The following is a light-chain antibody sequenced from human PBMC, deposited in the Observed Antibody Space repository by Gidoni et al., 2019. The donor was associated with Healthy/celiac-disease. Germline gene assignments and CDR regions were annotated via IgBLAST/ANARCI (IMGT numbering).Light chain of an antibody. Sequence: QSALTQPRSVSGSPGPSVTISCTGTRSDVGGYNYVSWYQQHPGKAPNLMIYDVSKRPSGVPDRFSGSKSGNTASLTISGLQAEDEADYYCCSYAGSYTWVFGGGTKLTVL. V-gene: IGLV2-11*01. CDR3: CSYAGSYTWV. J-gene: IGLJ3*02. CDR1: RSDVGGYNY. CDR2: DVS.